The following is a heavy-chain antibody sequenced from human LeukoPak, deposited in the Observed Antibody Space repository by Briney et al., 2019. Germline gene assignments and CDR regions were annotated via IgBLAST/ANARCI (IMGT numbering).Heavy chain of an antibody. J-gene: IGHJ5*02. V-gene: IGHV1-69*13. D-gene: IGHD5-18*01. Sequence: GASVKVSCKASGGTFSSYAISWVRQAPGQGLEWMGGIIPIFGTANYAQKFQGRVTITADESTSTAYMEPSSLRSEDTAVYYCARDGESYGYPITYNWFDPWGQGTLVTVSS. CDR2: IIPIFGTA. CDR3: ARDGESYGYPITYNWFDP. CDR1: GGTFSSYA.